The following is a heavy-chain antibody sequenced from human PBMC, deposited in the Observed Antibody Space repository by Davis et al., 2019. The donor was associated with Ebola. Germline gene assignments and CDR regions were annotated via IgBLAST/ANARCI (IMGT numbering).Heavy chain of an antibody. CDR3: ARDRGQQLVHNYYYYYGMDV. V-gene: IGHV3-21*01. D-gene: IGHD6-13*01. CDR1: GFTFSSYS. Sequence: GESLKISCAASGFTFSSYSMNWVRQAPGKGLEWVSSISSSSSYIYYADSVKGRFTISRDNAKNSLYLQMNSLRAEDTAVYYCARDRGQQLVHNYYYYYGMDVWGKGTTVTVSS. J-gene: IGHJ6*04. CDR2: ISSSSSYI.